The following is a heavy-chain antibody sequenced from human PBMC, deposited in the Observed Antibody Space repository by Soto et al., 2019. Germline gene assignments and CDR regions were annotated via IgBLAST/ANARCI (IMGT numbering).Heavy chain of an antibody. D-gene: IGHD2-15*01. V-gene: IGHV1-2*04. J-gene: IGHJ3*02. CDR2: INPNSGGT. Sequence: ASVKVSCKASGYTFTGYYMHWVPQAPGQGREWMGWINPNSGGTNYAQKFQGWVTMTRDTSISTAYMELSRLRSDDTAVYYCATTYCSGGSCYDAFDIWGQGXMVTVSS. CDR1: GYTFTGYY. CDR3: ATTYCSGGSCYDAFDI.